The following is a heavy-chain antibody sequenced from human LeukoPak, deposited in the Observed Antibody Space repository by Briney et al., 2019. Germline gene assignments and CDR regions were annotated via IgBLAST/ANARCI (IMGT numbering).Heavy chain of an antibody. CDR2: INHSGST. CDR1: GGSFSGYY. D-gene: IGHD2-2*02. V-gene: IGHV4-34*01. CDR3: ARDHIVVVPAAINYYYGMDV. Sequence: SETLSLTCAVYGGSFSGYYWSWIRQPPGKGLEWIGEINHSGSTNYNPSLKSRVTMSVDTSKNQFSLKLSSVTAADTAVYYCARDHIVVVPAAINYYYGMDVWGQGTTVTVSS. J-gene: IGHJ6*02.